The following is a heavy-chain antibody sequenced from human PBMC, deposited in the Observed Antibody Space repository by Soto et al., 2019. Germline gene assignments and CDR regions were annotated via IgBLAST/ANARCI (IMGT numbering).Heavy chain of an antibody. D-gene: IGHD3-3*01. V-gene: IGHV3-7*03. Sequence: SLRLSCAPSGFRFSSYLMNWVRQAPGKGLEWVANRKQDGSQKYYVDSVKGRSTISRDNAKNSLYLQMNSLRAEDSAIYYCSRSNTDFWSGDSLDIWGQGTMVTVSS. CDR2: RKQDGSQK. CDR1: GFRFSSYL. J-gene: IGHJ3*02. CDR3: SRSNTDFWSGDSLDI.